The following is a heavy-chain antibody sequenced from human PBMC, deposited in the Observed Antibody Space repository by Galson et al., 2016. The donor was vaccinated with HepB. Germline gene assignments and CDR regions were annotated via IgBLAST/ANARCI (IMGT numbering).Heavy chain of an antibody. J-gene: IGHJ4*02. CDR1: GFTFRSSW. Sequence: SLRLSCAASGFTFRSSWMHWVRQAPGKGLVWVSRISGFGSDRNYADSVKGRFTISRDNAKNTLYLQMNSLRPEDTAVYYCARGSHGLRLGQLSSTGDWGQGTLVTVSS. CDR2: ISGFGSDR. D-gene: IGHD3-16*02. V-gene: IGHV3-74*01. CDR3: ARGSHGLRLGQLSSTGD.